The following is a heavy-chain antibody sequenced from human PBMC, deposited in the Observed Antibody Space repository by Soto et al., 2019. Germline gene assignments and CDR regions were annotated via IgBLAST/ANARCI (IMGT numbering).Heavy chain of an antibody. CDR3: ARHAGGSFRGGNSFAP. D-gene: IGHD2-15*01. CDR2: LYNTATA. J-gene: IGHJ5*02. CDR1: GGSITTSSYW. Sequence: QLQLQESGPGLVKSSETLSLTCTLSGGSITTSSYWWGWIRQPPGKGLEWIGSLYNTATAFSNPSLKKRVTISADATMNQCSLKLDSVSAADTAVYSCARHAGGSFRGGNSFAPWGHGTLVIVSS. V-gene: IGHV4-39*01.